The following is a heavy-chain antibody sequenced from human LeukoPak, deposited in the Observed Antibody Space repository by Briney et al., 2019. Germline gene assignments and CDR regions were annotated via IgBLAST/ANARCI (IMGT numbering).Heavy chain of an antibody. Sequence: GGSLRLSCAASGFTFSSYGMHWVRQAPGKGLEWVAVIWYDGSKQYYTDSVKGRFTNSRDNSKNTVTLQMNSLRAEDTAMYYCARYRSGNSDYWGQGTLVTVSS. CDR1: GFTFSSYG. CDR3: ARYRSGNSDY. V-gene: IGHV3-33*01. J-gene: IGHJ4*02. CDR2: IWYDGSKQ. D-gene: IGHD1-14*01.